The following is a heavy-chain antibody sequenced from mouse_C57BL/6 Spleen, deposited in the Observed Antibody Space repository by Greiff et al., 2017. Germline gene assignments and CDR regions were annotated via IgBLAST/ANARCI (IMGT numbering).Heavy chain of an antibody. V-gene: IGHV5-16*01. D-gene: IGHD2-3*01. CDR1: GFTFSDYY. Sequence: EVMLVESEGGLVQPGSSMKLSCTASGFTFSDYYMAWVRQVPEKGLEWVANINYDGSSTYYLDSLKSRFIISRDNAKNILYLQRSSLKSEDTATYYCARADGYYYFDYWGQGTTLTVSS. CDR3: ARADGYYYFDY. J-gene: IGHJ2*01. CDR2: INYDGSST.